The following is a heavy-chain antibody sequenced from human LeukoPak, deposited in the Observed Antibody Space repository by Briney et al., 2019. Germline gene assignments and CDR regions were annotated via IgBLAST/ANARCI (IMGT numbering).Heavy chain of an antibody. J-gene: IGHJ4*01. D-gene: IGHD3-22*01. CDR3: ARDFGIRRGLTMILSY. CDR2: INPKNGGA. V-gene: IGHV1-2*02. CDR1: GYNFTDYY. Sequence: ASVKVSCKASGYNFTDYYIHWLRQAPGQGLEWMGWINPKNGGANFPQRFQGRVTMTRDTSINTAYMDLSSLRSDDTALYYCARDFGIRRGLTMILSYWGHGTLVTVSS.